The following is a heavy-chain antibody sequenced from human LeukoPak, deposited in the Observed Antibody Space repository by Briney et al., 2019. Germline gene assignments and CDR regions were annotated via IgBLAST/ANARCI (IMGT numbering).Heavy chain of an antibody. Sequence: GGSLRLSCAASGFTFSSYSMNWVRQAPGKGLEWVSYISSSSSTIYYADSVKGRFTISRDNAKNSLYLQMNSLRAEDTAVYYCARDPIVLMVYAPTHFDYWGQGTLVTVSS. J-gene: IGHJ4*02. V-gene: IGHV3-48*04. CDR1: GFTFSSYS. D-gene: IGHD2-8*01. CDR2: ISSSSSTI. CDR3: ARDPIVLMVYAPTHFDY.